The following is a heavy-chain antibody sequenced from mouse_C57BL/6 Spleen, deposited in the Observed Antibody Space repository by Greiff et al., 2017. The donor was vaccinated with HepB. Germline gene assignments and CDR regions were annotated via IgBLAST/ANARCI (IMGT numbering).Heavy chain of an antibody. CDR1: GYTFTDYY. D-gene: IGHD4-1*01. J-gene: IGHJ3*01. V-gene: IGHV1-26*01. CDR2: INPNNGGT. CDR3: ARLTGTSWFAY. Sequence: EVKLQQSGPELVKPGASVKISCKASGYTFTDYYMNWVKQSHGKSLEWIGDINPNNGGTSYNQKFKGKATLTVDKSSSTAYMELRSLTSEDSAVYYCARLTGTSWFAYWGQGTLVTVSA.